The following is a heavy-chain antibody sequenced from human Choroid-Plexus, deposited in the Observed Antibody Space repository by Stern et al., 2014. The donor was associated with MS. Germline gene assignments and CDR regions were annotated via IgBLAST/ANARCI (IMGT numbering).Heavy chain of an antibody. CDR3: AKDRQYLTYFFDH. J-gene: IGHJ5*02. V-gene: IGHV3-30*18. CDR2: VSYDGSNK. D-gene: IGHD2/OR15-2a*01. CDR1: GFTLGSCA. Sequence: AQLVESGGGVVHPGRPLRLSCVASGFTLGSCAMHWVRQAPGKGLESAAGVSYDGSNKYYADSVKGRFTISRDNSQNTLYMQMSSLRPEDTAVYYCAKDRQYLTYFFDHWGQGSLVTVSS.